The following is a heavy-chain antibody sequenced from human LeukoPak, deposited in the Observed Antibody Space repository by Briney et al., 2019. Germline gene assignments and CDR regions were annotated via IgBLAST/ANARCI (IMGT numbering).Heavy chain of an antibody. CDR3: GAIYCSSSSCYIDY. D-gene: IGHD2-2*02. V-gene: IGHV4-31*03. J-gene: IGHJ4*02. Sequence: SQTLCLTCTVSGGSISRGGYYGSSIRQHPAKGLGWIGYMYYSGSTYSNPSLKSRVTISVDTSKYQFALKLSSGTAADTAVYYCGAIYCSSSSCYIDYWGQGTLVTVSS. CDR1: GGSISRGGYY. CDR2: MYYSGST.